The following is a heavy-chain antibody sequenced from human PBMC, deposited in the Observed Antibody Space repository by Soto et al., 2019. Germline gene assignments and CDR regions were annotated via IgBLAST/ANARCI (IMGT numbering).Heavy chain of an antibody. CDR2: IYYSGST. CDR3: AGYTAIGRVYFDY. Sequence: SETLSLTCTVSGGSISSSSYYWGWIRQPPGKGLEWIGSIYYSGSTYYNPSLKSRVTISVDTSKNQFSLKLSSVTAADTAVYYCAGYTAIGRVYFDYWGQGTLVTVS. CDR1: GGSISSSSYY. V-gene: IGHV4-39*01. J-gene: IGHJ4*02. D-gene: IGHD5-18*01.